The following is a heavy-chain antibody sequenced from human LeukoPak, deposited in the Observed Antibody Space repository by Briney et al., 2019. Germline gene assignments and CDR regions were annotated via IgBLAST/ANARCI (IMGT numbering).Heavy chain of an antibody. J-gene: IGHJ4*02. Sequence: QAGGSLRLSCAASGFTFSSYAMSWVRQAPGKGLEWVSAISGSGGSTYYADSVKGRFTISRDNSKNTLYLRMNSLRAEDTAVYYCAKDSRDSTVTKYYFDYWGQGTLVTVSS. CDR1: GFTFSSYA. V-gene: IGHV3-23*01. D-gene: IGHD4-17*01. CDR2: ISGSGGST. CDR3: AKDSRDSTVTKYYFDY.